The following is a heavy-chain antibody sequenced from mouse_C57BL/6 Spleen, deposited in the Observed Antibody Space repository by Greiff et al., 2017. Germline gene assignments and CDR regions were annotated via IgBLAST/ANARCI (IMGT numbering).Heavy chain of an antibody. Sequence: VQLKQSGPELVKPGASVKIPCKASGYTFTDYNMDWVKQSHGKSLEWIGDINPNNGGTNYNQKFKGKATLTVDKSSSTAYMELRSLTSEDTAVYYCARESEHGFYFDYWGQGTTLTVSS. D-gene: IGHD2-2*01. J-gene: IGHJ2*01. CDR3: ARESEHGFYFDY. CDR1: GYTFTDYN. CDR2: INPNNGGT. V-gene: IGHV1-18*01.